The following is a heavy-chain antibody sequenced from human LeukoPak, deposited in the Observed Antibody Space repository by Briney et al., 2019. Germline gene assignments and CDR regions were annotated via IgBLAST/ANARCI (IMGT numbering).Heavy chain of an antibody. Sequence: GGSLRLSCAASGFTFSSYSMNWVRQAPGKGLEWVSSISSSSSYIYYADSVKGRFTISRDNAKNSLYLQMNSLRAEDTAVYYCARDRLHGDYPYYYYGMDVWGQGTTVTVSS. CDR2: ISSSSSYI. V-gene: IGHV3-21*01. J-gene: IGHJ6*02. CDR3: ARDRLHGDYPYYYYGMDV. D-gene: IGHD4-17*01. CDR1: GFTFSSYS.